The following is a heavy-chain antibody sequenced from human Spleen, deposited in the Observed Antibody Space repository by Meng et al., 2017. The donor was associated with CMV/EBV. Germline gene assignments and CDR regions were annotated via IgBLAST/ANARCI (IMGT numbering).Heavy chain of an antibody. CDR3: ARDRGYCSSTSCSQRYYFDY. Sequence: ESLKISCAVYGGSFSGYYWSWIRQPPGKGLEWIGEINHSGSTNNNPSLKSRVTILVDTSKNQFSLKLSSVTAADTAVYYCARDRGYCSSTSCSQRYYFDYWGQGTLVTVS. D-gene: IGHD2-2*01. CDR1: GGSFSGYY. J-gene: IGHJ4*02. CDR2: INHSGST. V-gene: IGHV4-34*01.